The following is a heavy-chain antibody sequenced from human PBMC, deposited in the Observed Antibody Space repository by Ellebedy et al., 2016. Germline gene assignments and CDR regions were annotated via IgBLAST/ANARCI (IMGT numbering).Heavy chain of an antibody. D-gene: IGHD1-14*01. CDR3: ARGNTVPGPEPLDY. V-gene: IGHV3-11*04. Sequence: GESLKISCAASGFTFSDYYMSWIRQSPGKGLEWLSYINPAGDTMYYVDSVKGRFTISRDNSKNTLYLQMNRLRAEDTAVYYCARGNTVPGPEPLDYWGQGTLITVSS. CDR1: GFTFSDYY. J-gene: IGHJ4*02. CDR2: INPAGDTM.